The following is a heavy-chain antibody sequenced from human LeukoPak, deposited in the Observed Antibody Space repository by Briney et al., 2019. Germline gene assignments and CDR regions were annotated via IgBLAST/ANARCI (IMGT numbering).Heavy chain of an antibody. CDR3: ARGPSITETISWFDP. CDR2: INHSGST. J-gene: IGHJ5*02. Sequence: SETLSLTSAVYGGSFSGYYWSWIREPPGKGLEWIGEINHSGSTNYNPSLKSRVTISVDTSKNQFSLKLSSVTAADTAVYYCARGPSITETISWFDPRGQGTLVTVSS. V-gene: IGHV4-34*01. CDR1: GGSFSGYY. D-gene: IGHD1-7*01.